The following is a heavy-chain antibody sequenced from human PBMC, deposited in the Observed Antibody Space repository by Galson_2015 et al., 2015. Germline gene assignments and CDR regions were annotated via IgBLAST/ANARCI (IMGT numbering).Heavy chain of an antibody. D-gene: IGHD3-16*01. CDR1: GLTFSNYA. CDR2: ISYDGRNK. Sequence: SLRLSCAASGLTFSNYAIHWVRQAPGKGLEWVSFISYDGRNKYYADSVKGRFTISRDNSRNTVYVQMNSLRVEDTAVYYCARGGGSWSADYWGQGTLVTVSS. J-gene: IGHJ4*02. CDR3: ARGGGSWSADY. V-gene: IGHV3-30*04.